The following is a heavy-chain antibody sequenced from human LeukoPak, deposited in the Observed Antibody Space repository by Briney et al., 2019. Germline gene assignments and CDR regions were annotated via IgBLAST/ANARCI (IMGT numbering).Heavy chain of an antibody. J-gene: IGHJ3*02. D-gene: IGHD4-17*01. V-gene: IGHV1-2*02. CDR1: GYTFTGYY. Sequence: ASVKVSCKASGYTFTGYYMHWVRQAPGQGLEWMGWINPNSGGTNYAQKFQGRVIMTRDTSISTAYMELSRLRSDDTAVYYCARDLDYGDYGVDAFDIWGQGTMVTVSS. CDR3: ARDLDYGDYGVDAFDI. CDR2: INPNSGGT.